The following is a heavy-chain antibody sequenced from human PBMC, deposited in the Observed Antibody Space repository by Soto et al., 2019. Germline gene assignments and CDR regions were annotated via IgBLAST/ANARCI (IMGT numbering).Heavy chain of an antibody. CDR1: GDSISSYY. J-gene: IGHJ5*02. V-gene: IGHV4-59*01. Sequence: QVQLQESGPRLVKPSETLSLTCTVSGDSISSYYWSWIRQPPGKGLEWIGYIYYSGSTNYNPPLKSRVTISVDTPKNQFSLKLTSVTAADTAVYYCARGVATIGPWGQGTLVTVSS. CDR3: ARGVATIGP. CDR2: IYYSGST. D-gene: IGHD5-12*01.